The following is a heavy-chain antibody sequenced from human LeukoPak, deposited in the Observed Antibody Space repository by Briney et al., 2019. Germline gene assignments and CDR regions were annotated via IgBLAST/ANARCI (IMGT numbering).Heavy chain of an antibody. J-gene: IGHJ4*02. CDR2: VYYTGTT. Sequence: PSETLSLTCTVSGASIRISNYYWGWIRQPPGKGLERIASVYYTGTTYYNPSLKSRVTIFVETSKNQVSLRLSSVTAADTAVYYCARHSNYASGSTAKGLFDYWGQGTLVSVSS. V-gene: IGHV4-39*01. CDR1: GASIRISNYY. D-gene: IGHD3-10*01. CDR3: ARHSNYASGSTAKGLFDY.